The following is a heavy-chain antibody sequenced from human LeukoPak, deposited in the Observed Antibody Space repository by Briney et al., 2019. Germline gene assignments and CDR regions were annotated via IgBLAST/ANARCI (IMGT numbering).Heavy chain of an antibody. CDR1: GYTFTVYS. CDR2: INPNSGDT. D-gene: IGHD3-9*01. CDR3: ARDYDILTGYFSPPDY. Sequence: ASVKVSCKASGYTFTVYSMHWVRQAPGQGLEWMGWINPNSGDTKYSQNFQGRVAMSWDTSISTAYMELNRLTSDDTAVYYCARDYDILTGYFSPPDYWGQGTLVTVSS. V-gene: IGHV1-2*02. J-gene: IGHJ4*02.